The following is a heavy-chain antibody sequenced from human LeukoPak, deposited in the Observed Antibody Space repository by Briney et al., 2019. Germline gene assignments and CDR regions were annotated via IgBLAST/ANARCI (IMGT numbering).Heavy chain of an antibody. CDR2: ISGSGGST. CDR1: GFTVSRYA. Sequence: GGSLRLSCAATGFTVSRYAMSWVRQARGKGLEGVSGISGSGGSTYYADSVKGRFTISREYSKNTLYLQMNSLRAEDTAVYYCAKDLFRFSLTVVVNATDSQGYAFDIWGQGTMVTVSS. CDR3: AKDLFRFSLTVVVNATDSQGYAFDI. J-gene: IGHJ3*02. V-gene: IGHV3-23*01. D-gene: IGHD2-21*01.